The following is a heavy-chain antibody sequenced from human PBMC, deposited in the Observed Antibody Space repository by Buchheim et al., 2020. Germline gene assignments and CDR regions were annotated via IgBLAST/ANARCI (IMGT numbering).Heavy chain of an antibody. CDR1: GYSFTDYW. CDR2: FYPRDSDT. V-gene: IGHV5-51*01. Sequence: EVQLVQSGAEVKKPGESLKISCKGSGYSFTDYWIGWVRQMPGKGLEWMGMFYPRDSDTRYSPSFQGQVTISADKSISSAYLQWSSLKASDTAMYYCVRGSGYCSSTRCYLFDYWGQGTL. D-gene: IGHD2-2*01. CDR3: VRGSGYCSSTRCYLFDY. J-gene: IGHJ4*02.